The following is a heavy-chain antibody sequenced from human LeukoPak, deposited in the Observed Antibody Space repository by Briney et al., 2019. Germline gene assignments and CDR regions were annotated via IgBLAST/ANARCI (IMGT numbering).Heavy chain of an antibody. Sequence: GGSLRLSCAASGFTFSSYGMHWVRQAPGRGLEWVAFIRYDGSNKYYADSVKGRFTISRDNSKNTLFLQMNSLIIEDTAVYYCAKAPVGAFVIWGQGTMVTVSS. J-gene: IGHJ3*02. D-gene: IGHD2-15*01. CDR1: GFTFSSYG. V-gene: IGHV3-30*02. CDR2: IRYDGSNK. CDR3: AKAPVGAFVI.